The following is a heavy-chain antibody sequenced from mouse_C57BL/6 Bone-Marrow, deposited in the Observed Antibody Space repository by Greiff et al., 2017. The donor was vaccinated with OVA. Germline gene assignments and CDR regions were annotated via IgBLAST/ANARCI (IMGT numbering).Heavy chain of an antibody. CDR2: ISYDGSN. CDR1: GYSITSGYY. CDR3: ASGYWDAMDY. V-gene: IGHV3-6*01. J-gene: IGHJ4*01. Sequence: ESGPGLVKPSQSLSLTCSVTGYSITSGYYWNWIRQFPGNKLEWMGYISYDGSNNYNPSLKNRISITRDTSKNQFFLKLNSVTTEDTATYYCASGYWDAMDYWGQGTSVTVSS. D-gene: IGHD2-3*01.